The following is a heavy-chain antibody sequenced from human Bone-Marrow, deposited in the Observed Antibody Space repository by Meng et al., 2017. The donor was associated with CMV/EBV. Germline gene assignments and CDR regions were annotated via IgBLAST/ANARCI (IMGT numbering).Heavy chain of an antibody. CDR1: GFTVSSNY. J-gene: IGHJ6*02. D-gene: IGHD3-3*01. CDR2: ISYDGSNK. Sequence: GESLKISCAAPGFTVSSNYMSWVRQAPGKGLEWVAVISYDGSNKYYADSVKGRFTISRDNSKNTLYLQMNSLRAEDTAVYYCARDAKENDFWSGYYYYYYGMDVWAQGTTVTVSS. CDR3: ARDAKENDFWSGYYYYYYGMDV. V-gene: IGHV3-30-3*01.